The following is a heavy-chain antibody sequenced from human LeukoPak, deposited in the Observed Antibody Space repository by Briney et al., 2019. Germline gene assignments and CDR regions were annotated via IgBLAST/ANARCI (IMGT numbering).Heavy chain of an antibody. CDR2: ISSSSSYI. CDR3: ARDNLIAAAGTGFDP. D-gene: IGHD6-13*01. CDR1: GFTFSSYS. J-gene: IGHJ5*02. Sequence: GGSLRLSCAVSGFTFSSYSMNWLRQAPGKGLEWVSSISSSSSYIYYADSVKGRFTISRDNAKKSLYLQMNSLRAEDTAVYSCARDNLIAAAGTGFDPWGQGTLVTVSS. V-gene: IGHV3-21*01.